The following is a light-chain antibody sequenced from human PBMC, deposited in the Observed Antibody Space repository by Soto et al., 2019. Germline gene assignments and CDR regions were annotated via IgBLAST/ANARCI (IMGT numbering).Light chain of an antibody. CDR2: GTS. Sequence: EIVLTQSPGPLSLSQGERATLSCRASQSVSTKYVTWYRQKPGQAPSLLIYGTSNSAAGVTDRFSATGSGTDFSLTISRLQPEDFAVYYCQHYGSSPPYTFGQGTKLEIK. CDR3: QHYGSSPPYT. CDR1: QSVSTKY. J-gene: IGKJ2*01. V-gene: IGKV3-20*01.